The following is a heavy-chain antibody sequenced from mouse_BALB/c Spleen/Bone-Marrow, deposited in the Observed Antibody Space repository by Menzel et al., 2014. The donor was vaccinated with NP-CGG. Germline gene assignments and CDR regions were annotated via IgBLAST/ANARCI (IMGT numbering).Heavy chain of an antibody. J-gene: IGHJ2*01. V-gene: IGHV3-2*02. D-gene: IGHD2-4*01. CDR2: ISYSGST. CDR1: GYSITSDYA. Sequence: VQLQQSGPGLVKPSQSLSLTCTVTGYSITSDYAWNWIQQFPGNTLEWMGYISYSGSTSYNPSLKSRISITRDTSKNQFFLQLNSVTTEDTATYYSARYDYDVGYFDYWGQGTTLTVSS. CDR3: ARYDYDVGYFDY.